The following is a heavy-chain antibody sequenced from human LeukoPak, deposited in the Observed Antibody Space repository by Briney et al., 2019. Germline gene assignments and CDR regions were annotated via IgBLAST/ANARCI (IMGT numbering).Heavy chain of an antibody. V-gene: IGHV4-34*01. D-gene: IGHD2-15*01. CDR2: INHSGST. Sequence: SETLSLTCAVYGGSFSGYYWSWIRQPPGKGLEWIGEINHSGSTNYNPSLKSRITISVDTSKNQFSLKLSSVTAADTAVYYCARNSCPSGSCYDNRGYFDYWGQGTLVTVSS. J-gene: IGHJ4*02. CDR3: ARNSCPSGSCYDNRGYFDY. CDR1: GGSFSGYY.